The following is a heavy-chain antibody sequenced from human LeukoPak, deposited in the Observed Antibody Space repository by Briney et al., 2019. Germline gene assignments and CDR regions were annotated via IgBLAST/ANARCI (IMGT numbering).Heavy chain of an antibody. CDR2: INHSGST. Sequence: SETLSLTCAVYGGSFSGYYWSWIRQPPGKGLEGIGEINHSGSTNYNPSLKSRVTISVDTSKNQFSLKLSSVTAADTAVYYCARGLTPYYYGSGSSTLFDYWGQGTLVTVSS. CDR3: ARGLTPYYYGSGSSTLFDY. J-gene: IGHJ4*02. CDR1: GGSFSGYY. D-gene: IGHD3-10*01. V-gene: IGHV4-34*01.